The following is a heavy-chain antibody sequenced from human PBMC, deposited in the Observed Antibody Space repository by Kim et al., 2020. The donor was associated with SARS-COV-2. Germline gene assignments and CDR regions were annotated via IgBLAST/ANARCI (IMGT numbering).Heavy chain of an antibody. V-gene: IGHV3-48*04. CDR2: ISSTSSTI. J-gene: IGHJ2*01. CDR3: TRENFWYFDL. CDR1: GFTFSLYT. Sequence: GGSLRLSCAVSGFTFSLYTMNWVRQAPGKGPEWISHISSTSSTIYYADSVKGRLTVSRDNAKNSLYLQMNSLRAEDTAIYFCTRENFWYFDLWGRGTLVTVSS. D-gene: IGHD1-7*01.